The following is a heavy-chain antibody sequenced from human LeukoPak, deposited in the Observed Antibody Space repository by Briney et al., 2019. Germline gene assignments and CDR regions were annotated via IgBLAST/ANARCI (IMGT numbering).Heavy chain of an antibody. Sequence: GGSLRLSCAASGFTFSSYAMSWVRQAPGKELEWVSAISGSGGSTYSADSVKGRFTISRDNSKNTLYLQMNSLRAEDTAVYYCAKDSNPYSSSSFDYWGQGTLVTVSS. D-gene: IGHD6-6*01. CDR3: AKDSNPYSSSSFDY. V-gene: IGHV3-23*01. CDR2: ISGSGGST. J-gene: IGHJ4*02. CDR1: GFTFSSYA.